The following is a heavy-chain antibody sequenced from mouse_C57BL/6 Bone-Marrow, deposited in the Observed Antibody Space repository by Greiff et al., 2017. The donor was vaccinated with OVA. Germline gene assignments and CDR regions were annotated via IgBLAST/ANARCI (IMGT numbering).Heavy chain of an antibody. CDR2: IHPADGDT. CDR3: ARCDCYYPFDY. D-gene: IGHD2-3*01. Sequence: VQLQQPGAELVKPGASVKLSCKASGYTFTSYWMHWVKQRPGQGLEWIGRIHPADGDTNYNQKFKGKATLTVDKSSSTAYMQLSSLTSEDSAVYDCARCDCYYPFDYWGQGTTLTVSS. CDR1: GYTFTSYW. V-gene: IGHV1-74*01. J-gene: IGHJ2*01.